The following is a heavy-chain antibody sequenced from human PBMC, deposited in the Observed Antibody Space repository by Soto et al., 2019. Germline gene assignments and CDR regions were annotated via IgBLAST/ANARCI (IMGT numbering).Heavy chain of an antibody. Sequence: SETLSLTCTVSGGSISSSRCHWGWIRQPPGKGLEWIASIKYSGTTFYNPSLKSRVTLSVDTSKNQFALKLSSVTAADTAVYYCARPLFQINYFDYWGQGTQVTVSS. CDR2: IKYSGTT. CDR3: ARPLFQINYFDY. J-gene: IGHJ4*02. CDR1: GGSISSSRCH. V-gene: IGHV4-39*01.